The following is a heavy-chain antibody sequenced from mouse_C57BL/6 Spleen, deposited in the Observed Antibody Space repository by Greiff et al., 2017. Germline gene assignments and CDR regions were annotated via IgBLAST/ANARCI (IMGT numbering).Heavy chain of an antibody. CDR2: ISYDGSN. CDR3: ARDYNYFDY. Sequence: VQLKESGPGLVKPSQSLSLTCSVTGYSITSGYYWNWIRQFPGNKLEWMGYISYDGSNNYNPSLKNRTSITRDTSKNQFFLKLNSVTTEDTATYYCARDYNYFDYWGQGTTLTVSS. D-gene: IGHD2-12*01. V-gene: IGHV3-6*01. J-gene: IGHJ2*01. CDR1: GYSITSGYY.